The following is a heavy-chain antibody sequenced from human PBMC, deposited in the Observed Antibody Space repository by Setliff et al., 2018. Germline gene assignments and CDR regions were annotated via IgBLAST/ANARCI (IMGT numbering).Heavy chain of an antibody. D-gene: IGHD2-21*02. CDR3: VRDSSADYYDNDYFKY. CDR1: GFTFSSYE. J-gene: IGHJ1*01. CDR2: ISTSGNTI. Sequence: GGSLRLSCAASGFTFSSYEMNWVRQAPGKGLEWVSYISTSGNTIYYTDSVKGRFTISRDNSKNTLYLQMNILRPEDTALYYCVRDSSADYYDNDYFKYWGQGALVTVSS. V-gene: IGHV3-48*03.